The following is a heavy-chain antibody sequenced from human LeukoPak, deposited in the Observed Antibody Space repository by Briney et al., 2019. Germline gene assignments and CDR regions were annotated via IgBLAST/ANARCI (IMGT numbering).Heavy chain of an antibody. CDR1: GYSISSNYY. CDR3: TREHFDY. CDR2: FYHSGNT. J-gene: IGHJ4*02. Sequence: SETLFLTCAVSGYSISSNYYWGWIRQPPGKGLEWIGCFYHSGNTYYNPSLKSRVTISVDTSKNQFSLKLSSVTAADTAVYYCTREHFDYWGQGALVTVSS. V-gene: IGHV4-38-2*02.